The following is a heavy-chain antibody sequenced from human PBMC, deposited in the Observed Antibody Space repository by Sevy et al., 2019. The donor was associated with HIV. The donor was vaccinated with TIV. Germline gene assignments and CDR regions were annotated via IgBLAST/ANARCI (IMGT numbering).Heavy chain of an antibody. CDR2: INGNSDAI. J-gene: IGHJ4*02. CDR1: GFTFSTYS. D-gene: IGHD2-8*01. CDR3: ARDFVYASDY. V-gene: IGHV3-48*02. Sequence: GGSLRLSCAASGFTFSTYSMNWVRQAPGKGLEWISYINGNSDAIYYADSVRGRFTISRDNAQNSLYLQMNILRDEDTAVYYCARDFVYASDYWGQGTLVTVSS.